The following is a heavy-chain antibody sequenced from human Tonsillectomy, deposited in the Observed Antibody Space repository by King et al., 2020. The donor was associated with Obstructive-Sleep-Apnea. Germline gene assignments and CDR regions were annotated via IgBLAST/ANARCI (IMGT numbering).Heavy chain of an antibody. J-gene: IGHJ3*02. CDR3: ARDPYDSSGYYYGAFDS. V-gene: IGHV3-7*03. CDR1: GFIFSNYW. CDR2: IKQDGREQ. D-gene: IGHD3-22*01. Sequence: VQLVESGGGLVQPGGSLRLSCAASGFIFSNYWMTWVRQAPGKGLEWVANIKQDGREQHYVDSLKGRFTISRDNAKNSLYLQRNSLGAEDTAVYYCARDPYDSSGYYYGAFDSWGQGTMVTVSS.